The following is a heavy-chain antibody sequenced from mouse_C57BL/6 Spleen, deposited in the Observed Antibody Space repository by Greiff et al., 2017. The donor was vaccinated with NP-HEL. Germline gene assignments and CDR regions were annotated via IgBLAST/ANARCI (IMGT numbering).Heavy chain of an antibody. CDR1: GYTFTSYD. CDR3: ARGGAYSPSSFDV. J-gene: IGHJ1*03. CDR2: IYPRDGST. Sequence: VQLQQSGPELVKPGASVKLSCKASGYTFTSYDINWVKQRPGQGLEWIGWIYPRDGSTKYNEKFKGKATLTVDTSSSTAYMELHSLTSEDSAVYVCARGGAYSPSSFDVWGTGTTVTVSS. D-gene: IGHD2-10*01. V-gene: IGHV1-85*01.